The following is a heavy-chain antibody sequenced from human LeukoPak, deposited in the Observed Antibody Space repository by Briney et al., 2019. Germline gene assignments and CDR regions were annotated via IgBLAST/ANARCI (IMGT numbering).Heavy chain of an antibody. CDR1: GGSFSGYY. J-gene: IGHJ4*02. D-gene: IGHD3-16*02. CDR3: ARGHDYIWGSYRPYYYFDY. V-gene: IGHV4-34*01. CDR2: INHSGST. Sequence: SETLSLTCAVYGGSFSGYYWSWIRQPPGKGLEWIGEINHSGSTNYNPSLKSRVTISVDTSKNQFSLKLSSVTAADTAVYYCARGHDYIWGSYRPYYYFDYWGQGTLVTVSS.